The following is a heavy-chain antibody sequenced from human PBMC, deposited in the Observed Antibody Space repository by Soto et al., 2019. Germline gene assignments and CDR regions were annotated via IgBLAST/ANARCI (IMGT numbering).Heavy chain of an antibody. CDR2: IFFTGST. J-gene: IGHJ6*02. Sequence: SSETLSLTSTVSCGSVSSGSYHWIWIRQPPGKGLEWIGYIFFTGSTNYNPSLKSRVTISVDTSKNQFSLKLRSVTAADTAVYYCARDGHGMDVWGQGTTVTVSS. CDR3: ARDGHGMDV. CDR1: CGSVSSGSYH. V-gene: IGHV4-61*01.